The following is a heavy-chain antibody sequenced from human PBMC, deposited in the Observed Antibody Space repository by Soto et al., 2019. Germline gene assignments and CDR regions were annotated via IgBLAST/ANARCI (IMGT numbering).Heavy chain of an antibody. Sequence: SETLSLTCTVSGGSISSSSYYWGWIRQPPGKGLEWIGSIYYSGSTYYNPSLKSRVTISVDTSKNQFSLKLSSVTAADTAVYYCGSGDGYNSGGWFDPWGQGTLVTVSS. CDR3: GSGDGYNSGGWFDP. D-gene: IGHD5-12*01. CDR2: IYYSGST. V-gene: IGHV4-39*01. J-gene: IGHJ5*02. CDR1: GGSISSSSYY.